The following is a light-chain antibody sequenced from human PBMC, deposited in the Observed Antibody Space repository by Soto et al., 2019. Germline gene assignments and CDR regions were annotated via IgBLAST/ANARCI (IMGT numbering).Light chain of an antibody. Sequence: DIQMTQSPSTLSASVGERVTITCRASQSISSWLAWYQQKPGKAPKLLIYKASSLESGVPSRFSGSGSGTEFTLTISSLQPDDFATYFCQQYNIYPLTFGGGTKVEIK. CDR1: QSISSW. CDR3: QQYNIYPLT. V-gene: IGKV1-5*03. CDR2: KAS. J-gene: IGKJ4*01.